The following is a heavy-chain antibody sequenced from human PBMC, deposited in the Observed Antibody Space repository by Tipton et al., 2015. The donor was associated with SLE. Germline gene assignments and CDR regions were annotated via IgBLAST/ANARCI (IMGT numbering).Heavy chain of an antibody. CDR2: IYYSGST. CDR1: GGSISSYY. V-gene: IGHV4-59*08. Sequence: TLSLTCTVSGGSISSYYWSWIRKPPGKGLEWIGYIYYSGSTIYNPSLKSRVTISVDTSKNQFSLKLSSVTAADTAVYYSARHNKGDYYGSGSPYYYYYYGMDVWGQGTTVTVSS. D-gene: IGHD3-10*01. J-gene: IGHJ6*02. CDR3: ARHNKGDYYGSGSPYYYYYYGMDV.